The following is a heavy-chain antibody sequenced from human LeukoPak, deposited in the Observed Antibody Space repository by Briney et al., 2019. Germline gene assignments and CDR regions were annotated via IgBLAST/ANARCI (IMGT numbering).Heavy chain of an antibody. CDR1: GGSFSSYY. CDR3: AREDTAMVTY. D-gene: IGHD5-18*01. V-gene: IGHV4-4*07. J-gene: IGHJ4*02. Sequence: SETLSLTCTVYGGSFSSYYWSWLRQPPGKGLEWIGRIYTNGSTNYNPSLTSRVTMSVDTSKNQFSLKLSSVTAADTAVYYCAREDTAMVTYWGQGTLVTVSS. CDR2: IYTNGST.